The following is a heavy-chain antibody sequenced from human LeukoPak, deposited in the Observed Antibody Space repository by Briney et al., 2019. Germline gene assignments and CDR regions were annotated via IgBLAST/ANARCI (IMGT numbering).Heavy chain of an antibody. D-gene: IGHD6-13*01. CDR1: GYTFTGYG. V-gene: IGHV1-18*01. Sequence: ASVKVSCKASGYTFTGYGISWVRQAPGQGLEWMGWISAYNGNTNYAQKLQGRVTMTTDTSTSTAYMELRSLRSDDTAVYYCARDYSSSWYGTLDYWGQGTLVTASS. CDR2: ISAYNGNT. J-gene: IGHJ4*02. CDR3: ARDYSSSWYGTLDY.